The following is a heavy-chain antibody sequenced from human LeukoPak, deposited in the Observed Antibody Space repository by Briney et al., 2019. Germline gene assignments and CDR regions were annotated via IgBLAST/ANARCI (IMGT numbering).Heavy chain of an antibody. Sequence: PSETLSLTCTVSGGSVSSGSHYWSWIRQPPGKGLEWIGYIYYSGSTNYNPSLKSRVTISVDTSKNQFSLKLSSVTAADTAVYYCARAPPPLTYYYGSGSRESGGWFDPWGQGTLVTVSS. J-gene: IGHJ5*02. CDR2: IYYSGST. D-gene: IGHD3-10*01. V-gene: IGHV4-61*01. CDR3: ARAPPPLTYYYGSGSRESGGWFDP. CDR1: GGSVSSGSHY.